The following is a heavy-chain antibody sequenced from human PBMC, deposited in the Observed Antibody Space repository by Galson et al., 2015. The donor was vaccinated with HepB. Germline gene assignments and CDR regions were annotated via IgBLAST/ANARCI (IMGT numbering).Heavy chain of an antibody. V-gene: IGHV3-7*01. CDR1: GFTFSSDC. CDR3: ARSLAEITMIVVVRHVGAFDI. J-gene: IGHJ3*02. D-gene: IGHD3-22*01. CDR2: IKQDGREK. Sequence: SLRLSCAASGFTFSSDCMSWVRQAPGQGLEWVAKIKQDGREKYYVDSVKGRFTISRDNAKNSLYLQVNSLRAEDTAVYYCARSLAEITMIVVVRHVGAFDIWGQGTMVTVSS.